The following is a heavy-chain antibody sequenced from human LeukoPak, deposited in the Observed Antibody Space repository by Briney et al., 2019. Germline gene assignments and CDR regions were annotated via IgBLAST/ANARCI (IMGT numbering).Heavy chain of an antibody. CDR3: AREPRGYSYGL. J-gene: IGHJ4*02. V-gene: IGHV3-7*01. CDR2: IKEDGGEQ. Sequence: GGSLRLSCAASGFTFSSYWMTWVRQAPGKGLEWVANIKEDGGEQYYVDSVKGRFTISRDNAKNSLYMQMNSLRAEDTAVYYCAREPRGYSYGLWGRGTLVTVSS. D-gene: IGHD5-18*01. CDR1: GFTFSSYW.